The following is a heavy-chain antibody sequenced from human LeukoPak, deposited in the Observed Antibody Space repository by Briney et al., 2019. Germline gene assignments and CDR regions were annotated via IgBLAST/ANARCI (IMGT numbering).Heavy chain of an antibody. CDR2: INSDGSST. CDR3: ARSNYYDSSGYYYEFDY. J-gene: IGHJ4*02. CDR1: GFTFSSYW. Sequence: GGSLRLSCAASGFTFSSYWMHWVRQAPGKGLVWVSRINSDGSSTSYADSVKGRFTISRDNAKNTLYLQMNSLRAEDTAVYYCARSNYYDSSGYYYEFDYWGQGTLVTVSS. D-gene: IGHD3-22*01. V-gene: IGHV3-74*01.